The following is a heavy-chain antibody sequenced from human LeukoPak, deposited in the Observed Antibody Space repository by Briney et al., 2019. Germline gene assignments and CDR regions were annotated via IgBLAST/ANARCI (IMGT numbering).Heavy chain of an antibody. J-gene: IGHJ4*02. Sequence: SVKVSCKDSGGTFRSYAISWVRRAPGQGLEGMGRIILTFDTTIYAQKFQGRLTITTDESRNTAYMDLSSLRSEDTAVYYCAREGDFCTTTTCYYYFDYWGQGTLVTVSS. V-gene: IGHV1-69*05. CDR3: AREGDFCTTTTCYYYFDY. CDR1: GGTFRSYA. CDR2: IILTFDTT. D-gene: IGHD2-2*01.